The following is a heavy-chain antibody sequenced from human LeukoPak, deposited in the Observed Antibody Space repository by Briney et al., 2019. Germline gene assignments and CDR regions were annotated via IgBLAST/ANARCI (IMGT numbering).Heavy chain of an antibody. Sequence: GGSLRLSCAASGFTFSSYSMNWVRQAPGKGLEWVSSISSRSSAIYYADSVKGRFTISRDNAENSLYLQMNSLRAEDTAVYYCASRHSTTGMCHFDDWGQGTLVIVSS. V-gene: IGHV3-21*01. J-gene: IGHJ4*02. CDR1: GFTFSSYS. CDR3: ASRHSTTGMCHFDD. CDR2: ISSRSSAI. D-gene: IGHD2/OR15-2a*01.